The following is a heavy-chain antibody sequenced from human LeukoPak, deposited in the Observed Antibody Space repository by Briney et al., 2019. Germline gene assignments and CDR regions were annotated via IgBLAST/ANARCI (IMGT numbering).Heavy chain of an antibody. J-gene: IGHJ4*02. V-gene: IGHV1-69*05. CDR2: IIPIFGTA. Sequence: SVKVSCKASGGTFSSYAISWVRQAPGQGLEWMGGIIPIFGTANYAQKFQGRVTITTDESTSTAYKELSSLRSEDTAVYYCARLAGSYYFDYWGQGTLVTVSS. CDR1: GGTFSSYA. CDR3: ARLAGSYYFDY.